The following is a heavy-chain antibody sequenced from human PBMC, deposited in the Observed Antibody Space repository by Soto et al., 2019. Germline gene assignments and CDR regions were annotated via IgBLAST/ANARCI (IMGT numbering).Heavy chain of an antibody. Sequence: SQTLSLTCAISGDSVSSNSAAWNWIRQSPSRGLEWLGRTYYRSKWYNDYAVSVKSRITINPDTSKNQFSLQLNSVTPEDTAVYYCARVVSSVRFTMGEDYYMDVWGKGTTVTVSS. V-gene: IGHV6-1*01. CDR2: TYYRSKWYN. CDR1: GDSVSSNSAA. J-gene: IGHJ6*03. D-gene: IGHD3-3*01. CDR3: ARVVSSVRFTMGEDYYMDV.